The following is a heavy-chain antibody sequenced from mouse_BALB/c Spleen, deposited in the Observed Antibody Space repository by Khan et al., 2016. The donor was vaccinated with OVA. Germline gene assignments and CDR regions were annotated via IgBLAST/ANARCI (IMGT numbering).Heavy chain of an antibody. CDR2: IWSDGST. J-gene: IGHJ4*01. CDR1: GFSLTNYG. V-gene: IGHV2-6-1*01. CDR3: ARQPYYHYYVLDY. Sequence: QVQLKQSGPGLVAPSQSLSITCTISGFSLTNYGIHWVRQPPGKGLEWLVVIWSDGSTTYNSTLKSRLSITKDNSKSQVFLKMNSLQTDYTAMYYCARQPYYHYYVLDYWGQGTSVTVSS. D-gene: IGHD2-10*01.